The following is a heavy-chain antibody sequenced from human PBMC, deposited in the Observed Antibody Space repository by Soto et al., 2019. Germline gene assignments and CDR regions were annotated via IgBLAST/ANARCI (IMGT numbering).Heavy chain of an antibody. J-gene: IGHJ4*02. CDR3: ARDKLYYYDSSGYYQFDY. Sequence: PGGSLRLSCAASGFTFSSYEMNWVRQAPGKGLEWVSYISSSGSTIYYADSVKGRFTISRDNAKNSLYLQMNSLRAEDTAVYYCARDKLYYYDSSGYYQFDYWGQGTLVTVSS. CDR1: GFTFSSYE. D-gene: IGHD3-22*01. V-gene: IGHV3-48*03. CDR2: ISSSGSTI.